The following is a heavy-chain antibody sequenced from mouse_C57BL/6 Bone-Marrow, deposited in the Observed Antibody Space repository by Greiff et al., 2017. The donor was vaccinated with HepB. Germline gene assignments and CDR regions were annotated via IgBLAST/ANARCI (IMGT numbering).Heavy chain of an antibody. D-gene: IGHD1-1*01. CDR1: GFTFSSYA. CDR2: ISSGGDYS. J-gene: IGHJ1*03. V-gene: IGHV5-9-1*02. Sequence: EVKLEESGEGLVKPGGSLKLSCAASGFTFSSYAMSWVRQTPEKRLEWVAYISSGGDYSYYADTVKGRFTISRDNARNTLYLQMSSLKSEDTAMYYCTREDYGSSYDWYFDVWGTGTTVTVSS. CDR3: TREDYGSSYDWYFDV.